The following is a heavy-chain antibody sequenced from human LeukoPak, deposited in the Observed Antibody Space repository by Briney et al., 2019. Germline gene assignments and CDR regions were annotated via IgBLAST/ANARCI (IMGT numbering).Heavy chain of an antibody. J-gene: IGHJ4*02. CDR2: ISSSSSTI. CDR1: GFTFSSYS. V-gene: IGHV3-48*01. CDR3: ARACFWGLDY. D-gene: IGHD3-16*01. Sequence: GGSLRLSCAASGFTFSSYSMNWVRQAPGKGLEWLSYISSSSSTIYYADSVKGRFTISRDNSKNTLYLQMNSLRAEDTAVYYCARACFWGLDYWGQGTLVTVSS.